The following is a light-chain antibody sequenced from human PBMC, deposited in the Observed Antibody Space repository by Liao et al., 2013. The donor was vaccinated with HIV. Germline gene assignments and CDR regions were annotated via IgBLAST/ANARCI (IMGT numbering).Light chain of an antibody. CDR3: QAWDSSYLYV. J-gene: IGLJ3*02. CDR1: KLGDKY. CDR2: QDS. V-gene: IGLV3-1*01. Sequence: SYELTQPPSVSVSPGQTASITCSGDKLGDKYACWYQQKPGQSPVLVIYQDSKRPSGIPERFSGSNSGNTATLTISGTQAMDEADYYCQAWDSSYLYVF.